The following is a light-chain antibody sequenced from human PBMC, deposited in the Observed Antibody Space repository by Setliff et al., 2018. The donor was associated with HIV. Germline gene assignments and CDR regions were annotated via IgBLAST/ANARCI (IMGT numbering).Light chain of an antibody. V-gene: IGLV6-57*01. CDR2: EDN. Sequence: NFMLTQPHPVSESPGKTVTISCTRSSGNIASNYVQWYQQRPGSSPTTVIYEDNQRPSGVPDRFSGSIDSSSNSASLTISGLKTEDEADYYCQSYDNSNVVFGGGTKVTVL. CDR3: QSYDNSNVV. CDR1: SGNIASNY. J-gene: IGLJ2*01.